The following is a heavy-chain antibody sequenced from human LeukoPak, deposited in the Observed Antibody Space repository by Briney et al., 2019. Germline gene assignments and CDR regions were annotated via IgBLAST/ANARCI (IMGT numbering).Heavy chain of an antibody. Sequence: SETLSLTCTVSGGSSSSYYWSWIRQPAGKGLEWIGRIYTSGSTNYNPSLKSRVTMSVDTSKNQFSLKLSSVTAADTAVYYCARGSSGWYSNWFDPWGQGTLVTVSS. CDR3: ARGSSGWYSNWFDP. J-gene: IGHJ5*02. CDR2: IYTSGST. CDR1: GGSSSSYY. V-gene: IGHV4-4*07. D-gene: IGHD6-19*01.